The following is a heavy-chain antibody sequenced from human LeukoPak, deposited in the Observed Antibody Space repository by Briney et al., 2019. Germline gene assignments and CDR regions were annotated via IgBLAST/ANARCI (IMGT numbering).Heavy chain of an antibody. CDR1: GGSISSYY. CDR2: IYYSGST. D-gene: IGHD2-2*01. V-gene: IGHV4-59*01. J-gene: IGHJ4*02. Sequence: AETLSLSCTVSGGSISSYYWSWIRQPPGKGLEWIGYIYYSGSTNYNPSRKSGVTISVDTSKNQFSLKLSSVTAANTALYYCAREPEVGILDYWGQGTLVTVSS. CDR3: AREPEVGILDY.